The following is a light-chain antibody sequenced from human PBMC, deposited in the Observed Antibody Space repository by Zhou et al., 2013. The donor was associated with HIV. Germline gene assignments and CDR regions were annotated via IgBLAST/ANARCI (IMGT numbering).Light chain of an antibody. CDR3: LQHRRYPRT. CDR1: QGISNY. CDR2: AAS. J-gene: IGKJ1*01. Sequence: DIQMTQSPSAMSASVGDRVTITCRASQGISNYLAWYQQKPGKAPKRLIYAASRLQSGVSSRFSGSGFGTDFTLTISSLQPEDFATYYCLQHRRYPRTFGQGTKVEI. V-gene: IGKV1-17*03.